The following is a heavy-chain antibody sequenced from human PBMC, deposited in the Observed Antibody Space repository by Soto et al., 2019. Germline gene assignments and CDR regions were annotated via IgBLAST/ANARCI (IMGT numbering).Heavy chain of an antibody. CDR1: GGTFSSYA. Sequence: ASVKVSCKASGGTFSSYAISWVRQAPGQGLEWMGGIIPIFGTANYAQKFQGRVTITADESTSTAYMELSSLRSEDTAVYYCAREYYGSGSDPAYYYYGMDVWGQGTTVPVSS. CDR3: AREYYGSGSDPAYYYYGMDV. J-gene: IGHJ6*02. V-gene: IGHV1-69*13. CDR2: IIPIFGTA. D-gene: IGHD3-10*01.